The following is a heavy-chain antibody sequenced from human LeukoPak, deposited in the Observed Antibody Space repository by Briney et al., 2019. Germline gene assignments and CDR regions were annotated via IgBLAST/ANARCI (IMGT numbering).Heavy chain of an antibody. CDR3: ARGQEVAATMSEY. CDR1: GFTVSSNY. V-gene: IGHV3-66*01. Sequence: GGSLRLSCAASGFTVSSNYMSWVRQAPGKGLEWVSVIYSGGSTYYADSVKDRFTISRDNSKNTLYLQMNSLRAEDTAVYYCARGQEVAATMSEYWGQGTLVTVSS. D-gene: IGHD2-15*01. CDR2: IYSGGST. J-gene: IGHJ4*02.